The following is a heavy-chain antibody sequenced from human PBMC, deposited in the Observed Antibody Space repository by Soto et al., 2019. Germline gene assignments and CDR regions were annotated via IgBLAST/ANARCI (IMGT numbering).Heavy chain of an antibody. CDR3: ARNRPPTRFVVVPAAIFSMDV. J-gene: IGHJ6*02. CDR1: GGPFSSYA. Sequence: VKGSCNASGGPFSSYAISWVRQAPGQGLEWMGGITPIFGTANYAQKFQGRVTITADESTSTAYMELSSLRSEDTAVYYCARNRPPTRFVVVPAAIFSMDVCGQGTTVTVSS. D-gene: IGHD2-2*01. V-gene: IGHV1-69*01. CDR2: ITPIFGTA.